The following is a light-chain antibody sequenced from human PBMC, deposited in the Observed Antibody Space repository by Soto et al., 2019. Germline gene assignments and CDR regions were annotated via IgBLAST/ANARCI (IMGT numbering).Light chain of an antibody. V-gene: IGLV2-14*01. Sequence: QSALTQPASVSGSPGQSITISCTGTSSDVGGYNFVSWYQQHPGKAPKLMIYEVSNRPSGVSNRFSGSKSGNTASLTISGLQAEDEADYYCNSYTSSRTLVFGGGTQLT. J-gene: IGLJ3*02. CDR1: SSDVGGYNF. CDR2: EVS. CDR3: NSYTSSRTLV.